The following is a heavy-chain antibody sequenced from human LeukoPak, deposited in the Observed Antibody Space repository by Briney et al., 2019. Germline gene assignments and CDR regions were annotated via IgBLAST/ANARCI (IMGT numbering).Heavy chain of an antibody. V-gene: IGHV4-39*01. CDR1: GDSISSSNSY. CDR3: ARPTNYDILTGYYY. Sequence: TTSETLSLTCTVSGDSISSSNSYWGWIRQPPGKGLEWIGSIYYSGSTYYNPSLKSRVTISVDTSKNQFSLKLSSVTAADTAVYYCARPTNYDILTGYYYWGQGTLVTVSS. D-gene: IGHD3-9*01. J-gene: IGHJ4*02. CDR2: IYYSGST.